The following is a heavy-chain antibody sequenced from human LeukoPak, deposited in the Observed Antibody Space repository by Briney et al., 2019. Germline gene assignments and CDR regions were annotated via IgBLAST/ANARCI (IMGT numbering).Heavy chain of an antibody. CDR3: ARESSSSNWFYP. CDR1: GGSFSGYY. Sequence: SETLSLTFSVYGGSFSGYYWSWIRQPPGKGLEWIGEINHSGSTNYNPSLKSRVNISVDTSKNQFSLKLSSVTAADTAVYYCARESSSSNWFYPRGQGNLGTVSS. J-gene: IGHJ5*02. CDR2: INHSGST. D-gene: IGHD6-6*01. V-gene: IGHV4-34*01.